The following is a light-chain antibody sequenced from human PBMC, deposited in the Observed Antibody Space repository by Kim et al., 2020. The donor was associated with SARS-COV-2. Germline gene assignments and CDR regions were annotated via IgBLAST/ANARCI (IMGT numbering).Light chain of an antibody. Sequence: QSALTQPPSASGSPGQSVTISCTGTSSDVGGYNYVSWYQQHPGKAPKVMIYEVSKRPSGVPDRFSGSKSGHTASLTVSGLQAEDEADYYCSSYAGSNNLVFGGGTQLTVL. CDR2: EVS. V-gene: IGLV2-8*01. J-gene: IGLJ2*01. CDR1: SSDVGGYNY. CDR3: SSYAGSNNLV.